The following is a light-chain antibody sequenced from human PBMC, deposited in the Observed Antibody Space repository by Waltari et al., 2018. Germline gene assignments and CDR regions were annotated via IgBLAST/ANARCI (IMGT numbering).Light chain of an antibody. V-gene: IGKV1-5*01. CDR3: QQYNNYTPKT. Sequence: IQVTQSPSTLSASVGDRVTITCRATQSISNWLAWYQPKPGKAPKLLIYKASTLESGVPSRFSGSGSRTEFTLTISSLQPDDFATYFCQQYNNYTPKTFGQGTKVDIK. J-gene: IGKJ1*01. CDR1: QSISNW. CDR2: KAS.